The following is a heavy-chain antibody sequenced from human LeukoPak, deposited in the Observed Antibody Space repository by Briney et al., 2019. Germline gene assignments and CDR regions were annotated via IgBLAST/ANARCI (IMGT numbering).Heavy chain of an antibody. CDR1: DGSISSHY. CDR3: ARMKVYYDFCSGYSRDAFDI. J-gene: IGHJ3*02. CDR2: IYYSGST. Sequence: SETLSLTCTVSDGSISSHYWSCIRQPPGNGLESSGYIYYSGSTSSNPSLKNRVTISVDTSKYQFSLKLSSVTAADTAVYYCARMKVYYDFCSGYSRDAFDIWGQGTMVTVSS. D-gene: IGHD3-3*01. V-gene: IGHV4-59*11.